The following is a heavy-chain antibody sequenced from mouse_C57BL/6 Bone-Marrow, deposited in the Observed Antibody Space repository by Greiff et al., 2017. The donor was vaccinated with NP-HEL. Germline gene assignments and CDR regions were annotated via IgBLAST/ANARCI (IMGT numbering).Heavy chain of an antibody. D-gene: IGHD2-3*01. CDR2: IDPSDSYT. J-gene: IGHJ2*01. V-gene: IGHV1-69*01. CDR3: ARGDFYDGYDVPFDY. Sequence: VQLQQPGAELVMPGASVKLSCKASGYTFTSYWMHWVKQRPGQGLEWIGEIDPSDSYTNYNQKFKGKSTLTVDKSSSTAYMQLSSLTSEDSAVYYCARGDFYDGYDVPFDYWGQGTTLTVSS. CDR1: GYTFTSYW.